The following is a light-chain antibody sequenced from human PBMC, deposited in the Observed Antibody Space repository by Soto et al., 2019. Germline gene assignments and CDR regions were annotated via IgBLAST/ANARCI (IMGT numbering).Light chain of an antibody. CDR3: QQSNRTPRT. Sequence: ELGFTQSPGTVALSPSERATLSCRASQSVSSSYLAWYQQKPGQAPRLLIYGASSRATGIPARFSGSGSGTDFTLTISSLQPEDFATYYCQQSNRTPRTFGQGTKVDIK. CDR1: QSVSSSY. CDR2: GAS. J-gene: IGKJ1*01. V-gene: IGKV3-20*01.